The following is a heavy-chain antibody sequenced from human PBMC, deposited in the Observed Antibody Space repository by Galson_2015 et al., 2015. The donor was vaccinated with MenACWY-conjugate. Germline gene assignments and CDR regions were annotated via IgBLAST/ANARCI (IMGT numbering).Heavy chain of an antibody. CDR3: AKIYDSSGYRYSDY. V-gene: IGHV3-23*01. CDR2: ISGSGGST. CDR1: GFTFSSSA. D-gene: IGHD3-22*01. Sequence: SLRLSCAASGFTFSSSAMSWVRQAPGKGLEWVSAISGSGGSTYYADSVKGRFTISRDNSKNTLYLQMNSLRAEDTAVYYCAKIYDSSGYRYSDYWGQGTLVTVSS. J-gene: IGHJ4*02.